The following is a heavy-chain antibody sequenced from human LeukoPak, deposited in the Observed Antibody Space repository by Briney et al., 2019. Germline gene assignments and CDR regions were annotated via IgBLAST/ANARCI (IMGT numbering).Heavy chain of an antibody. D-gene: IGHD2/OR15-2a*01. CDR1: GFTFSDYY. J-gene: IGHJ4*02. CDR2: ISSSGSTI. Sequence: PGGSLRLSCAASGFTFSDYYMSWIRQAPGKGLEWVSYISSSGSTIYYADSVKGRFTISRDNAKNSLYLQMNSLRAEDTAVYYCARGARVIPRKNYYFDYWGQGTLVTVSS. V-gene: IGHV3-11*01. CDR3: ARGARVIPRKNYYFDY.